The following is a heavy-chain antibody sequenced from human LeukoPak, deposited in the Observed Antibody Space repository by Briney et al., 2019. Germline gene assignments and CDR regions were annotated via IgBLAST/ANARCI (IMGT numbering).Heavy chain of an antibody. CDR1: GGSISSGDYY. D-gene: IGHD1-26*01. J-gene: IGHJ4*02. Sequence: PSETLSLTCTVSGGSISSGDYYWGWLRQPPGKGLEWIGTIYYSGNNYYSPSLKSRVTVSVDTSKNQFSLRLSSVTASDTAVYYCARHQSSGSYYLAFDYWGQGTLVTVSS. V-gene: IGHV4-39*01. CDR2: IYYSGNN. CDR3: ARHQSSGSYYLAFDY.